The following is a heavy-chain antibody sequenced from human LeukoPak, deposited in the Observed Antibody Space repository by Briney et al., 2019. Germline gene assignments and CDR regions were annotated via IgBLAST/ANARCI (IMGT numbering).Heavy chain of an antibody. Sequence: GGSLRLSCAASGFTVSSNYMSWVRQAPGKGLEWVSVIYSGDSTYYADSVKGRFTISRDNSKNTLYLQINSLRAEDTAVYYCARGYPDYYDSSGYYPYLIQDYWGQGTLVTVSS. J-gene: IGHJ4*02. CDR1: GFTVSSNY. D-gene: IGHD3-22*01. CDR3: ARGYPDYYDSSGYYPYLIQDY. CDR2: IYSGDST. V-gene: IGHV3-53*01.